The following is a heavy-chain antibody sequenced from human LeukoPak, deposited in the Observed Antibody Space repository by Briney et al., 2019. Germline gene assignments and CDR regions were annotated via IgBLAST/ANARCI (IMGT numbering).Heavy chain of an antibody. V-gene: IGHV3-7*03. CDR1: GFTFSTYW. J-gene: IGHJ2*01. Sequence: QPGGSLRLSCAASGFTFSTYWMNWVRQAPGKGLEWVANIKQDGSEKYYVDSVKGRFTLSRDSAKNSLYLQMNSLRAEDTAVYYCARAEWSNWYFDLWGRGTLVTVPS. D-gene: IGHD3-3*01. CDR2: IKQDGSEK. CDR3: ARAEWSNWYFDL.